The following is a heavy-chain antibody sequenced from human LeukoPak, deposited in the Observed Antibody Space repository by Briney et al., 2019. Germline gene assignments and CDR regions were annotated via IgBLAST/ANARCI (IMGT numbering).Heavy chain of an antibody. J-gene: IGHJ6*02. CDR2: IIPIFGTA. CDR3: ARIILSAVPAAIGELYYYGMDV. D-gene: IGHD2-2*02. Sequence: GSSVKVSCKASGGTFSSYAISWVRQAPGQGLEWMGGIIPIFGTANYAQKFQGRVTITADESTSTAYMELSSLRSEDTAVYYCARIILSAVPAAIGELYYYGMDVWGQGTTVTVSS. CDR1: GGTFSSYA. V-gene: IGHV1-69*01.